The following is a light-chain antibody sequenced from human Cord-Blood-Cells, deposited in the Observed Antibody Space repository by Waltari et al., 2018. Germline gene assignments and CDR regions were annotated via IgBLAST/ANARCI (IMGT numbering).Light chain of an antibody. Sequence: QSALTQPASVSGSPAQSLTIPCTGTSSAVGGSNYVSWYQQHPGKAPKLMIYDVSNRPSGVSNRFSGSKSGNTASLTISGLQAEDEADYYCSSYTSSSTLVFGTGTKVTVL. CDR2: DVS. CDR1: SSAVGGSNY. CDR3: SSYTSSSTLV. V-gene: IGLV2-14*01. J-gene: IGLJ1*01.